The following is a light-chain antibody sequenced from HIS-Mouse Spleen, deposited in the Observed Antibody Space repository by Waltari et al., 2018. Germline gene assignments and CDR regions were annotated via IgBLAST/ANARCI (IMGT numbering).Light chain of an antibody. J-gene: IGLJ2*01. CDR1: ELPQKY. CDR3: YSTDSSGNHRV. V-gene: IGLV3-10*01. CDR2: EDS. Sequence: SYELTHPPPVSVSPGQPARITCSGDELPQKYDYWYQQKSGQAPVLVIYEDSKRPSGIPERFSGSSSGTMATLTISGAQVEDEADYYCYSTDSSGNHRVFGGGTKLTVL.